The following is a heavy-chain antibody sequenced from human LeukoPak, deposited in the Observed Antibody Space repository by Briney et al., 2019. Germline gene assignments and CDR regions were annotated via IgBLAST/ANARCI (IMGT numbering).Heavy chain of an antibody. CDR1: GFTFSSYI. J-gene: IGHJ4*02. CDR3: AKDSYSGSYYDY. D-gene: IGHD1-26*01. CDR2: ISGSGGST. Sequence: GGSLRLSCAASGFTFSSYIMNWVRQAPGKGLEWVSGISGSGGSTYYADSVKGRFTISRDNSRNTLYLQMNSLRAEDTAVYYCAKDSYSGSYYDYWGQGTLVTVSS. V-gene: IGHV3-23*01.